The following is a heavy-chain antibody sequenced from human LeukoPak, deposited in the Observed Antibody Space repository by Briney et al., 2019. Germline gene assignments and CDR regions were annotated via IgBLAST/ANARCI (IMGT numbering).Heavy chain of an antibody. D-gene: IGHD2-21*01. J-gene: IGHJ3*02. CDR1: GGSISSGDYY. Sequence: SETLSLTCTVSGGSISSGDYYWSWIRQPPGKGLEWIGYIYYSGSTYYNPSLKSRVTISVDTSKNQFSLKLSSVTAADTAVYYCAKRTVVWAFDIWGQGTMVTVSS. CDR3: AKRTVVWAFDI. CDR2: IYYSGST. V-gene: IGHV4-30-4*01.